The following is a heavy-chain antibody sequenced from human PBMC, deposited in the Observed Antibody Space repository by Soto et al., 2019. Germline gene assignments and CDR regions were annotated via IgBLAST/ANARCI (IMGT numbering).Heavy chain of an antibody. CDR1: GFTFDDYG. J-gene: IGHJ2*01. Sequence: EVQLVESGGGVVRPGGSLRLSCAASGFTFDDYGMSWVRQAPGKGLEWVSCLNWYGGSTGYADSVKGRFTIYRDNAKNSLYLQMKSLRSEDTALYSCAIVFGSYPYWYFDLWGRGTLVTLSS. D-gene: IGHD3-10*01. CDR2: LNWYGGST. V-gene: IGHV3-20*04. CDR3: AIVFGSYPYWYFDL.